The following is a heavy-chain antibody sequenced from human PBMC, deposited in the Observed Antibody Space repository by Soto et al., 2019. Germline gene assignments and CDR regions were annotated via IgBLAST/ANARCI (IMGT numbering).Heavy chain of an antibody. CDR2: INPNSGGT. J-gene: IGHJ3*02. CDR3: ARGIRVGLLWFGDGDAFDI. V-gene: IGHV1-2*04. CDR1: GYTFTGYY. Sequence: PSVKVSCKASGYTFTGYYMHWVRQAPGQGLEWMGWINPNSGGTNYAQKFQGWVTMTRDTSISTAYMELSRLRSDDTAVYYCARGIRVGLLWFGDGDAFDIWGQGTMVTVSS. D-gene: IGHD3-10*01.